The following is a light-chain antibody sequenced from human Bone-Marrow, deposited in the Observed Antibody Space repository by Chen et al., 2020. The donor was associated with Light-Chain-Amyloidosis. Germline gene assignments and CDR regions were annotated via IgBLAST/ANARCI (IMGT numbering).Light chain of an antibody. CDR1: SSDVGGDNH. V-gene: IGLV2-14*01. CDR2: EVN. Sequence: QSPLTPPVSVSGSPGESITIPCTGTSSDVGGDNHVSWYQQHPDKAPKLMIYEVNNRPSLVPDRFSGSKSDNTASLTSSGLQTEDEADYFCSSYTITNTLVFGSGTRVSVL. CDR3: SSYTITNTLV. J-gene: IGLJ1*01.